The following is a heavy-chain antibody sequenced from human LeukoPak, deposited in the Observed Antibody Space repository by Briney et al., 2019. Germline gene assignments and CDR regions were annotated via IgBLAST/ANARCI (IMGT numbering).Heavy chain of an antibody. CDR1: GPSFSGYY. D-gene: IGHD3-10*01. J-gene: IGHJ3*02. Sequence: SETLSLTCAVYGPSFSGYYWGWIRQPPGKGLDWIGEINHSGSTYYNPSLKSRVTISIDTSKNQFSLKLNSVTAADTAVYYCARYYYGSGSYYEGPDAFDIWGQGTMVTVSS. CDR3: ARYYYGSGSYYEGPDAFDI. V-gene: IGHV4-34*01. CDR2: INHSGST.